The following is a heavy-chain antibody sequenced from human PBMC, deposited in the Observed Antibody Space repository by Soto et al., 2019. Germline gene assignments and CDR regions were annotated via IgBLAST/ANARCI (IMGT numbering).Heavy chain of an antibody. J-gene: IGHJ4*02. D-gene: IGHD1-26*01. CDR1: GYTFTSYA. Sequence: ASVKVSWKASGYTFTSYAMHWVRQAPGQRLEWMGWINAGNGNTKYSQKFQGRVTITRDTSASTAYMELSSLRSEDTAVYYCARVLVGATPNFDYWAQGTLVTVSS. CDR2: INAGNGNT. V-gene: IGHV1-3*01. CDR3: ARVLVGATPNFDY.